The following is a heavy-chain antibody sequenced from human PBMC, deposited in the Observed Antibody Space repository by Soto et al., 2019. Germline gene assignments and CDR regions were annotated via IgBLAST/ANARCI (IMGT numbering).Heavy chain of an antibody. CDR3: AKLHLTSFDY. CDR2: ISDSGDST. Sequence: SGGSLRLSCAASGFTFSSYAMSWVRQAPGKGLEWVSAISDSGDSTYYADSVKGRFTFSRDNSKNTLYLQMNSLRAEDTAVYYCAKLHLTSFDYWGQGTLVTVSS. V-gene: IGHV3-23*01. D-gene: IGHD3-3*02. CDR1: GFTFSSYA. J-gene: IGHJ4*02.